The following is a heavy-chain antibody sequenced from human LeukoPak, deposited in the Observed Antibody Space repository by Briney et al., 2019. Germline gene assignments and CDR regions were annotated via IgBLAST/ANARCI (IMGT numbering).Heavy chain of an antibody. Sequence: QPGGSLRLSCTASGFTFSGAWMTWVRQAPGKGLEWVANIREDGTEKNYVDSVKGRFTISRDNAKNSLYLQMNSLRAEDTALYYCALHQAGTTVTPYQFDYWGQGTLVTVSS. J-gene: IGHJ4*02. V-gene: IGHV3-7*03. CDR3: ALHQAGTTVTPYQFDY. CDR1: GFTFSGAW. CDR2: IREDGTEK. D-gene: IGHD4-17*01.